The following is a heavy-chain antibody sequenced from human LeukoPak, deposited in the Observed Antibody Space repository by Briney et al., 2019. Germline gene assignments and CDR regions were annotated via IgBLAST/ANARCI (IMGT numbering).Heavy chain of an antibody. CDR2: INPNSGGT. D-gene: IGHD3-10*01. CDR1: GYTFTGYY. Sequence: ASVKVSCKASGYTFTGYYMHWVRQAPGQGLEWMGWINPNSGGTNYAQKFQGRVTMTRDTSISTAYMELSRLRSDDTAVYYCARDHESYGSGIDFDYWGQGTLVTVSS. CDR3: ARDHESYGSGIDFDY. J-gene: IGHJ4*02. V-gene: IGHV1-2*02.